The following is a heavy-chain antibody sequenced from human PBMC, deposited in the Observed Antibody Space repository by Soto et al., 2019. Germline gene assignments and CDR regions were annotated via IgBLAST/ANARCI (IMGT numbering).Heavy chain of an antibody. V-gene: IGHV2-5*01. CDR3: APTGNLIDAFDI. J-gene: IGHJ3*02. Sequence: QITLKESGPTLVKPTQTLTLTCSFSGFSLSSDDVGVGWIRQPPGKALECLALIYGNDDKDYSPSLKGRLTITKGTAENQVVLTMTNVDPVDTATYFCAPTGNLIDAFDIWGHGTMVTVSS. CDR1: GFSLSSDDVG. D-gene: IGHD1-1*01. CDR2: IYGNDDK.